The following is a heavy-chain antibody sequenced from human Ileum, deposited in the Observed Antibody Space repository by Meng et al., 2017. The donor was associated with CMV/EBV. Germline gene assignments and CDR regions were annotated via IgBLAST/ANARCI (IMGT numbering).Heavy chain of an antibody. Sequence: GGSLRLSCAASGFTFSSYAMHWVRQAPGKGLEWVAVISYDGSNKYYADSVKGRFTISRDNSKNTLYLQMNSLRAEDTAVYYCARDYGVVVPAAIPGGMDVWGQGTTVTVSS. CDR3: ARDYGVVVPAAIPGGMDV. CDR1: GFTFSSYA. D-gene: IGHD2-2*02. V-gene: IGHV3-30-3*01. J-gene: IGHJ6*02. CDR2: ISYDGSNK.